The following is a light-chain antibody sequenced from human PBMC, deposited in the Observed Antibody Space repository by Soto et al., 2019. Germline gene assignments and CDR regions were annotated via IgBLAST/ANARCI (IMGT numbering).Light chain of an antibody. V-gene: IGLV2-11*01. Sequence: QSALTQPRSVSGSPGQSATISCTGTANDVGGHNYVSWYQQHPGEAPKILIYDVTERPSGVPDRFSGSKSVNTASLTISGLQTEDEAEYYCYSYAGTYTLVFGTGTKLTVL. CDR3: YSYAGTYTLV. J-gene: IGLJ1*01. CDR2: DVT. CDR1: ANDVGGHNY.